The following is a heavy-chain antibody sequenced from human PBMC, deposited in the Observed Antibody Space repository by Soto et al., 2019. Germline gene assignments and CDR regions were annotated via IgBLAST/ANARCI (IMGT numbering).Heavy chain of an antibody. J-gene: IGHJ4*02. Sequence: GGSRRLACAGAGFNSGSYGMHWVLQAPGRGLGGGAIVSNDGTCKCHGDSVKARFTIYRDNQKNTLYLQMNSLRAEDTAVYYCAKDRGYSYGHFDYCGQGT. CDR1: GFNSGSYG. V-gene: IGHV3-30*18. CDR2: VSNDGTCK. CDR3: AKDRGYSYGHFDY. D-gene: IGHD5-18*01.